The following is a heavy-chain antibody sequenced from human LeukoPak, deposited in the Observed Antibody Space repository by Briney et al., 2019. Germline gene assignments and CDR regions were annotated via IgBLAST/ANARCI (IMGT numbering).Heavy chain of an antibody. CDR1: GFTFSSYS. CDR3: ARAVGDSSGYPDFDY. J-gene: IGHJ4*02. CDR2: ISSSSSYI. V-gene: IGHV3-21*01. D-gene: IGHD3-22*01. Sequence: GGSLRLSCAASGFTFSSYSMNWVRQAPGKGLEWVSSISSSSSYIYYADSVKGRFTISRDNAKNSLYLQMNSLRAEDTAVYYCARAVGDSSGYPDFDYWGQGTLVTVSS.